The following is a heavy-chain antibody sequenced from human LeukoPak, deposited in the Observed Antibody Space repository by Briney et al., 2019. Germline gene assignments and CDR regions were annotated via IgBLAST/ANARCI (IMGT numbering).Heavy chain of an antibody. J-gene: IGHJ2*01. CDR2: INQDGSEI. D-gene: IGHD3-22*01. CDR3: ARDQRSMIVVRTTNWYFDL. V-gene: IGHV3-7*01. CDR1: GFTFSNYW. Sequence: QTGGSLRLSCAASGFTFSNYWMSWVRQAPGKGLEWLANINQDGSEIYYVDSVKGRFTISRDNGKNSLYLQINSLRADDTAVYYCARDQRSMIVVRTTNWYFDLWGRGILVTVSS.